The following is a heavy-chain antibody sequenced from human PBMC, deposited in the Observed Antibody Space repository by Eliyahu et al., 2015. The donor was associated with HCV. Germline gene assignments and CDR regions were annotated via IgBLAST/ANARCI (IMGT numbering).Heavy chain of an antibody. CDR1: GYTFTSYA. V-gene: IGHV1-3*01. J-gene: IGHJ5*02. D-gene: IGHD3-9*01. CDR3: ARGGGYQYYDILTGTFSNWFDP. CDR2: INAGNGNT. Sequence: QVQLVQSGAEVKKPGASVKVSCKASGYTFTSYAMHWVRQAPGQRLEWMGWINAGNGNTKYSQKFQGRVTITRDTSASTAYMELSSLRSEDTAVYYCARGGGYQYYDILTGTFSNWFDPWGQGTLVTVSS.